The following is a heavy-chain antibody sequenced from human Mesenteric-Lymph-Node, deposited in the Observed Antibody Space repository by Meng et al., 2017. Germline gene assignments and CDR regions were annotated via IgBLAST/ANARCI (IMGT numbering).Heavy chain of an antibody. J-gene: IGHJ4*02. CDR3: ARNVRLRDGYNSDY. D-gene: IGHD5-24*01. CDR1: GFTFSSYS. V-gene: IGHV3-21*01. Sequence: EVQLVESGGGLVKPGGSLRRSCAASGFTFSSYSMNWVRQAPGKGLEWVSSISSSSSYIYYADSVKGRFTISRDNAKNSLYLQMNSLRAEDTAMYYCARNVRLRDGYNSDYWGQGTLVTVSS. CDR2: ISSSSSYI.